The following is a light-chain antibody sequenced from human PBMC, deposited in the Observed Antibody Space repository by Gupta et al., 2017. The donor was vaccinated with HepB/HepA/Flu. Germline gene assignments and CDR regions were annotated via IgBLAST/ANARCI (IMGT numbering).Light chain of an antibody. Sequence: EILMTQSPGTLSVSPGERVTLSCRASQSVNTKLAWYQLKPGQAPRLLIYGAVIRASYIPARFSGSASGTEFTLTISILHSEDSAVYVCQHYNTWRFTFGVGTKVEIK. CDR3: QHYNTWRFT. CDR1: QSVNTK. J-gene: IGKJ4*01. V-gene: IGKV3D-15*03. CDR2: GAV.